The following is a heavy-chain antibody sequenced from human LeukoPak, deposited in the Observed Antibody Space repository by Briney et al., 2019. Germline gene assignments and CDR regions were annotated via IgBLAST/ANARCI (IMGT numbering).Heavy chain of an antibody. J-gene: IGHJ4*02. CDR2: ISSSSSYI. V-gene: IGHV3-21*01. CDR1: GLTFSNAW. CDR3: ARDYYDSSGYYDY. Sequence: GGSLRLSCAASGLTFSNAWMSWVRQAPGKGLEWVSSISSSSSYIYYADSVKGRFTISRDNAKNSLYLQMNSLRAEDTAVYYCARDYYDSSGYYDYWGQGTLVTVSS. D-gene: IGHD3-22*01.